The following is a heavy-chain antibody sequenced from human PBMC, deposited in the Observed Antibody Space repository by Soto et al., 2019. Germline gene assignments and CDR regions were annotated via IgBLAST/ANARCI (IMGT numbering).Heavy chain of an antibody. J-gene: IGHJ4*02. CDR1: GFTFSSYA. CDR3: VKGRGITMVRGVIINDY. CDR2: ISSNGGST. Sequence: GGSLRLSCSASGFTFSSYAMHWVRQAPGKGLEYVSAISSNGGSTYYADSVKGRFTISRDNSKNTLYLQMSSLRAEDTAVYYCVKGRGITMVRGVIINDYWGQGTLVTVSS. D-gene: IGHD3-10*01. V-gene: IGHV3-64D*08.